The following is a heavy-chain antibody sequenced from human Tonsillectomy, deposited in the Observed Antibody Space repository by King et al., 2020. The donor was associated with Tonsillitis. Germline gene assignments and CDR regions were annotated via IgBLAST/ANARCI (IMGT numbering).Heavy chain of an antibody. CDR1: GFTFSSYS. CDR2: ISSSSSYI. Sequence: EVQLVESGGGLVKPGGSLRLSCAASGFTFSSYSMNWVRQAPGKGLEWVSSISSSSSYIYYADSVKGRFTISRDNAKNSLYLQMNSLRAEDTAVYYCARDSSDGAGSYYKMSYYYYMDVWGKGTTVTVSS. CDR3: ARDSSDGAGSYYKMSYYYYMDV. J-gene: IGHJ6*03. V-gene: IGHV3-21*01. D-gene: IGHD3-10*01.